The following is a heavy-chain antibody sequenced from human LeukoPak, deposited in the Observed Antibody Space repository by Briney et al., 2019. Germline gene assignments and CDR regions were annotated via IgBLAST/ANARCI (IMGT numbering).Heavy chain of an antibody. J-gene: IGHJ5*02. CDR2: ISYDGSNK. CDR1: GFTFSSYA. D-gene: IGHD3-16*01. Sequence: PGGSLRLSCAASGFTFSSYAMHWVRQAPGKGLEWVAVISYDGSNKYYADSVKGRFTISRDNAKNSLYLQMNSLRTEDTAVYYCVRGDYDRPINWFDPWGLGTLVTVSS. V-gene: IGHV3-30-3*01. CDR3: VRGDYDRPINWFDP.